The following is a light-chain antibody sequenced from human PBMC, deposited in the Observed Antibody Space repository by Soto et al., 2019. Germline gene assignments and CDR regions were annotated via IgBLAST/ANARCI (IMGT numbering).Light chain of an antibody. CDR2: GVS. J-gene: IGKJ1*01. Sequence: TVMTQSPATLSVSPGDTATLSCRSSQNVHINLAWYQQKPGQAPTLLIYGVSARAPGVPARFSGTGSGTEFTLTIRNLQSEDFGIYYCQQRSTWPGTFGQGTKVDIK. V-gene: IGKV3-15*01. CDR1: QNVHIN. CDR3: QQRSTWPGT.